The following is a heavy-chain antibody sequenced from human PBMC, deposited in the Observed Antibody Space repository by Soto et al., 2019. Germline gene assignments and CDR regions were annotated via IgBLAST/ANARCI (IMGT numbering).Heavy chain of an antibody. V-gene: IGHV4-34*01. CDR2: INHSGST. CDR3: ARGWEYYDPLDY. Sequence: SETLSLTCAVYGGSFSGYYWSWIRQPPGKGLEWIGEINHSGSTNYNPSLKSRVTISVDTSKNQFSLKLSSVTAADTAVYYCARGWEYYDPLDYWGQGTLVTVSS. J-gene: IGHJ4*02. CDR1: GGSFSGYY. D-gene: IGHD3-22*01.